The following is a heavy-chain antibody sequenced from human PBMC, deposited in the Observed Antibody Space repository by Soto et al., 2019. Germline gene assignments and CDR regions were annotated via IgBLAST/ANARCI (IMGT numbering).Heavy chain of an antibody. D-gene: IGHD1-26*01. CDR3: ARDHEGGWI. J-gene: IGHJ3*02. CDR1: GFTFSSYG. CDR2: IWYDGSNK. Sequence: QVQLVESGGGVVQPGRSLRLSCAASGFTFSSYGMHWVRQAPGKGLEWVAVIWYDGSNKYYADSVKGRFTISRDNSKNKLYLQMNSLRAEDTAVYYCARDHEGGWIWGQGTMVTVSS. V-gene: IGHV3-33*01.